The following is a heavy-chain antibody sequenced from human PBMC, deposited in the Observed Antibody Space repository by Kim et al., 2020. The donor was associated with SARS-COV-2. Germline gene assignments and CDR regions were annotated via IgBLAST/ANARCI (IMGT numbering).Heavy chain of an antibody. CDR2: IYYSGST. Sequence: SETLSLTCTVSGGSISSSSYYWGWIRQPPGKGLEWIGSIYYSGSTYYNPSLKSRVTISVDTSKNQFSLKLSSVTAADTAVYYCAITENSGSYGRRGYYFDYWGQRTLVTVSS. J-gene: IGHJ4*02. CDR1: GGSISSSSYY. V-gene: IGHV4-39*01. CDR3: AITENSGSYGRRGYYFDY. D-gene: IGHD1-26*01.